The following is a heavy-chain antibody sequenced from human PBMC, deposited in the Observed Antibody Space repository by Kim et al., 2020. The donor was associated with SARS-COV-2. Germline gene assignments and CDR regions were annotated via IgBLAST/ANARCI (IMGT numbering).Heavy chain of an antibody. CDR3: ARDQAMVRGVTQSNWFDP. J-gene: IGHJ5*02. CDR1: GGSISSGSYY. Sequence: SETLSLTCTVSGGSISSGSYYWSWIRQPAGKGLEWIGRIYTSGSTNYNPSLKSRVTISVDTSKNQFSLKLSSVTAADTAVYYCARDQAMVRGVTQSNWFDPWGQGTLVTVSS. V-gene: IGHV4-61*02. CDR2: IYTSGST. D-gene: IGHD3-10*01.